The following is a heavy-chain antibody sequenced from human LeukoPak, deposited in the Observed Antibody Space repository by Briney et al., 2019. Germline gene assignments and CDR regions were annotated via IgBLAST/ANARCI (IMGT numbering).Heavy chain of an antibody. CDR3: ARAHNWKYGSFDF. J-gene: IGHJ4*02. CDR2: IYGGGRT. Sequence: PGGSLRLSCAASGFTVSRNYMSWVRQAPGKGLEWVSVIYGGGRTYYADSVKGRFTISRDNSKNTLHLQMNSLRAEDTAVYYCARAHNWKYGSFDFWGQGTLVTVSS. D-gene: IGHD1-7*01. V-gene: IGHV3-53*01. CDR1: GFTVSRNY.